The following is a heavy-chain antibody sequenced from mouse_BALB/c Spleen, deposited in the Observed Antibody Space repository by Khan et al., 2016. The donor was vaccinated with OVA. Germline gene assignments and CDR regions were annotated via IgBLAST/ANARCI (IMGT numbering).Heavy chain of an antibody. V-gene: IGHV5-4*02. J-gene: IGHJ4*01. CDR1: GFTFSDYY. Sequence: EVELVESGGGLVKPGGSLKLSCAASGFTFSDYYMYWVRQTPEKRLEWVATISDGGSYTYYPDSVTGRFTISRDNAKNNLYLQMSSLKSEDTAMYYCARDRPGTGYAMDYWGQGTSVTVSS. D-gene: IGHD4-1*01. CDR3: ARDRPGTGYAMDY. CDR2: ISDGGSYT.